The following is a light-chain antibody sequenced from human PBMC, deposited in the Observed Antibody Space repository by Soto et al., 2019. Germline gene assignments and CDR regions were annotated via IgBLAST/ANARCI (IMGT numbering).Light chain of an antibody. V-gene: IGLV2-14*01. Sequence: QSALTQPASVSGSPGQSITISCTGTSSDVGGYNYVSWYQQHPGKAPKLMIYEVSNRPSGVSNRFSGAKSGTTASLTISGLQAEGGAHYYFRSSRTGSPGVFGGGTKLTVL. J-gene: IGLJ3*02. CDR2: EVS. CDR1: SSDVGGYNY. CDR3: RSSRTGSPGV.